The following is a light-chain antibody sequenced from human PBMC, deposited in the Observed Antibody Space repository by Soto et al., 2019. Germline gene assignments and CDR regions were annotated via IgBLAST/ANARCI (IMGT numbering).Light chain of an antibody. CDR1: QSVSSY. CDR3: QQRSNWGD. CDR2: DAS. V-gene: IGKV3-11*01. J-gene: IGKJ5*01. Sequence: EIVMTQSPATLSLSPGERATLSCRASQSVSSYLAWYQQKPGQAPRLLIYDASNRATGIPARFSGSGSGTDFTLTISSLEPEDFAVYYCQQRSNWGDFGQGTRLEIK.